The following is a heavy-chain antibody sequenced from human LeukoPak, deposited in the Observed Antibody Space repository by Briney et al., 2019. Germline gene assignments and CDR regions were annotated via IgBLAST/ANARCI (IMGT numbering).Heavy chain of an antibody. Sequence: PSGTLSLTCAVSGGSIKSNNWWSWVRQPPGKGLEWIGEIYHSGSTNYNPSLESRVTVSVDKSKNQFSLDLSSVTAADTAVYYCARIMRPYSSTLGAYYYYYYGMDVWGQGTTVTVSS. CDR1: GGSIKSNNW. CDR2: IYHSGST. CDR3: ARIMRPYSSTLGAYYYYYYGMDV. D-gene: IGHD6-13*01. V-gene: IGHV4-4*02. J-gene: IGHJ6*02.